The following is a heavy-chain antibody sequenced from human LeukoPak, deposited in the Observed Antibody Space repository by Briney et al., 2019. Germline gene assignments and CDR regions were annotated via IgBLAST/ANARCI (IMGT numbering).Heavy chain of an antibody. CDR3: ASNPEGYYSSRIEFDY. V-gene: IGHV3-7*01. CDR2: IKQDGREK. J-gene: IGHJ4*02. CDR1: GFTFSSYA. D-gene: IGHD3-22*01. Sequence: GGSLRLSCAASGFTFSSYAMSWVRQAPGKGLEWVANIKQDGREKYYVDSVKGRFTISRDNAKNSLYLQMNSLRAEDTAVYYCASNPEGYYSSRIEFDYWGQGTLVTVSS.